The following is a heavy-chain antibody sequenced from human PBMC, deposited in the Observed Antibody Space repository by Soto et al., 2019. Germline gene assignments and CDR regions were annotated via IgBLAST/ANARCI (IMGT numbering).Heavy chain of an antibody. CDR3: AKDGLCSSTSCYPAY. Sequence: GGSLRLSCAASGFTFDDYAMHWVRRAPGKGLEWVSGISWNSGSIGYADSVKGRFTISRDNAKNSLYLQMNSLRAEDTALYYCAKDGLCSSTSCYPAYWGQGTPVTVSS. J-gene: IGHJ4*02. CDR1: GFTFDDYA. D-gene: IGHD2-2*01. V-gene: IGHV3-9*01. CDR2: ISWNSGSI.